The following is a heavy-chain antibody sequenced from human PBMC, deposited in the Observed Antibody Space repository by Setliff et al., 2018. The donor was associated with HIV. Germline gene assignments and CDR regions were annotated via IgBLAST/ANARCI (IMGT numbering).Heavy chain of an antibody. CDR3: ARHTTWGSLPLDY. V-gene: IGHV3-30*14. J-gene: IGHJ4*02. D-gene: IGHD3-16*01. CDR1: GFPFSNYA. Sequence: GGSLRLSCGVSGFPFSNYAMHWVRQAPGKGLEWVAIISYDGSDKYYADSVKGRFTISRDNSKNTLYLQMNSLRAEDTAVYYCARHTTWGSLPLDYWGQGTLVTVSS. CDR2: ISYDGSDK.